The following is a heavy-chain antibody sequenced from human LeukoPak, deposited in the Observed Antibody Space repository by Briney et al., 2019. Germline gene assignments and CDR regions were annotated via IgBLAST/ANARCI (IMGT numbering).Heavy chain of an antibody. CDR3: ARGSTGSGNFDY. V-gene: IGHV1-69*04. D-gene: IGHD3-10*01. CDR1: GGTFSSYA. J-gene: IGHJ4*02. Sequence: GSSVKDSCKASGGTFSSYAVSWVRQAPGQGLEWMGRIIPILGIANYAQKFQGRVTITADKSTSTAYMELSSLRSEDTAVYYCARGSTGSGNFDYWGQGTLVTVSS. CDR2: IIPILGIA.